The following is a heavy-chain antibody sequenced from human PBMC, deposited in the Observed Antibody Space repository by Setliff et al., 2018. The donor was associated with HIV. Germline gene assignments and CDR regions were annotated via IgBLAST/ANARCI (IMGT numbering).Heavy chain of an antibody. D-gene: IGHD3-22*01. CDR3: AKELAASGLGYFDS. CDR2: SSYDGYDK. V-gene: IGHV3-30*12. J-gene: IGHJ4*02. Sequence: TGGSLRLSCAASGFLFSSYGMHWVRQAPGKGLEWVAVSSYDGYDKYCADSVKGRFTISRDNSKDTLYLQMNTLRAEDTAEYYCAKELAASGLGYFDSWGRGILVTVSS. CDR1: GFLFSSYG.